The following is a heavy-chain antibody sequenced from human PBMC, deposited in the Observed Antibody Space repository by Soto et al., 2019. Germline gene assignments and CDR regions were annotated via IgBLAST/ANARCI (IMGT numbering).Heavy chain of an antibody. D-gene: IGHD4-17*01. V-gene: IGHV1-8*01. J-gene: IGHJ6*02. Sequence: QVQLVQSGAEVKKPGASVKVPCKASGYTFTSYDINWVRQATGQGLEWMGWMNPNSGNTGYAQKFQGRVTMTRNTSISTAYMELSSLRSEDTAVYYCASSGTTVTTFYYYYYGMDVWGQGTTVTVSS. CDR2: MNPNSGNT. CDR3: ASSGTTVTTFYYYYYGMDV. CDR1: GYTFTSYD.